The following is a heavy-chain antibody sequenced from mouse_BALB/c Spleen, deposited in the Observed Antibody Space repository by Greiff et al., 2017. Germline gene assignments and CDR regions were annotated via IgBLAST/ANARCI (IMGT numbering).Heavy chain of an antibody. Sequence: DVMLVESGGGLVKPGGSLKLSCAASGFTFSSYTMSWVRQTPEKRREWVATIGSGGSYTYYPDSVKGRFTISRDNAKNTLYLQMSSLKSEDTAMYYCTRDTTASYYSAMDYWRQGTSVTVSS. V-gene: IGHV5-6-4*01. J-gene: IGHJ4*01. CDR1: GFTFSSYT. CDR3: TRDTTASYYSAMDY. D-gene: IGHD1-2*01. CDR2: IGSGGSYT.